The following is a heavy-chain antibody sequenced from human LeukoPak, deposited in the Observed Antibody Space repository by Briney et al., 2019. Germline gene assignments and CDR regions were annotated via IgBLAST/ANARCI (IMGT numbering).Heavy chain of an antibody. CDR3: TTGVWGYCSSTSCYLVDY. Sequence: GGSLRLSCAASGFTFSNYAITWIRQAPGKGLEWVSEISGSGESTYYGDSVKGRFTISRDDSKNTLYLQMNSLKTEDTAVYYCTTGVWGYCSSTSCYLVDYWGQGTLVTVSS. D-gene: IGHD2-2*01. CDR2: ISGSGEST. V-gene: IGHV3-23*02. CDR1: GFTFSNYA. J-gene: IGHJ4*02.